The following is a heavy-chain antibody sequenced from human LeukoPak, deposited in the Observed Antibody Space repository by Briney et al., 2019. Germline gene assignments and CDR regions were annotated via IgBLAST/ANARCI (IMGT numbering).Heavy chain of an antibody. J-gene: IGHJ4*02. CDR2: INPNSGDT. D-gene: IGHD3-16*01. Sequence: ASVKVSCKASGYIFTGYYMHWVRQAPGQGLEWMGWINPNSGDTNYAQKFQGRVTMTRDTSISTAYMELSRLRSDDTAVYYCARVRYRLAETYIDYWGEGTLVTVSS. V-gene: IGHV1-2*02. CDR1: GYIFTGYY. CDR3: ARVRYRLAETYIDY.